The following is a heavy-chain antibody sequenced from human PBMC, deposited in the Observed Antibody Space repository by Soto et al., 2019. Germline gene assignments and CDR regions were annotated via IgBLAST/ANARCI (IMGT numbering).Heavy chain of an antibody. Sequence: QVQLQESGPGLVKPSQTLSLTCTVSGGPISSGGYYWSWIRQHPGKGLEWIGYIYYSGSTYYNPSLKSRITISVDTSRNQFSLKLSSVSAADTAVYYWARDSRFVDIRGMDVWGQGTTVTVSS. CDR1: GGPISSGGYY. CDR3: ARDSRFVDIRGMDV. V-gene: IGHV4-31*03. D-gene: IGHD5-12*01. J-gene: IGHJ6*02. CDR2: IYYSGST.